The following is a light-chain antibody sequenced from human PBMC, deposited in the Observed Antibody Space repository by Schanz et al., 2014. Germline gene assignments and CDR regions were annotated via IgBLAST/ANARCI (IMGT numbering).Light chain of an antibody. CDR3: CSYAGSGLYV. CDR1: SSDVGGYNY. J-gene: IGLJ1*01. V-gene: IGLV2-23*01. Sequence: QSALTQPASVSGSPGQSITISCTGTSSDVGGYNYVSWYQQHPGKAPKLMIYEDTQRPSGVSNRFSGSKSGNTASLTISGLQAEDEADYYCCSYAGSGLYVFGTGTKLTVL. CDR2: EDT.